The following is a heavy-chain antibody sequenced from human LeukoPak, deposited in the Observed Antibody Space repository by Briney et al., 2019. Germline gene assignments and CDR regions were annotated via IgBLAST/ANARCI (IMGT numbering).Heavy chain of an antibody. Sequence: GSLRLSCAASGFTFTSYSMNWVRQAPGKGLGWVASLNLDGSDKYYVDSVKGRFTISRDNAKNSLYLQMDSLRVEDTAVYYCAKGKRYPDYWGQGTLVTVSS. D-gene: IGHD1-1*01. CDR1: GFTFTSYS. CDR2: LNLDGSDK. V-gene: IGHV3-7*03. CDR3: AKGKRYPDY. J-gene: IGHJ4*02.